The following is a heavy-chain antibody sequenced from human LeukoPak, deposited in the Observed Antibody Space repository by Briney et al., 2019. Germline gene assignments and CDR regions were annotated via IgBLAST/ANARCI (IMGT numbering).Heavy chain of an antibody. J-gene: IGHJ4*02. CDR1: GFTFSSYS. D-gene: IGHD3-22*01. CDR2: ISSSSSYI. CDR3: ARDREYDSSGYFDY. V-gene: IGHV3-21*01. Sequence: PGGSLRLSCAASGFTFSSYSMNWVRQAPGQGLEWVSSISSSSSYIYYADSVKGRFTISRDNAKNSLYLQMNSLTAEDTAVYYCARDREYDSSGYFDYWGQGTLVTVSS.